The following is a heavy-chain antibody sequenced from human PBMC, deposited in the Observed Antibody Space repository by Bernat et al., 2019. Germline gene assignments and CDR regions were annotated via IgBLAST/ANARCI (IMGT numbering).Heavy chain of an antibody. D-gene: IGHD3-10*01. CDR2: ISYDGSNK. Sequence: QVQLVESGGGVVQPGRSLRLSCAASGFTFSSYAMHWVRQAPGKGLEWVAVISYDGSNKYYADSVKGRFTISRDNSKNTLYLQMNSLRAEDTAVYYCASPGSSGSYYAPGHYFDYWGQGTLVTVSS. V-gene: IGHV3-30-3*01. CDR1: GFTFSSYA. CDR3: ASPGSSGSYYAPGHYFDY. J-gene: IGHJ4*02.